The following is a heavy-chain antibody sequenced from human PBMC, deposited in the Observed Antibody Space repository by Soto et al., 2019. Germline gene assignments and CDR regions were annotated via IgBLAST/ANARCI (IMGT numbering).Heavy chain of an antibody. CDR2: INPGDDST. D-gene: IGHD1-26*01. V-gene: IGHV1-46*01. CDR3: AREEGALDY. CDR1: GYTFTNYF. J-gene: IGHJ4*02. Sequence: ASVQVSCNASGYTFTNYFIHWVRQAPGEGLEWMEIINPGDDSTTYAQKFQGRVTVTQDTSTSTVHMELSSLRSDDTAMYYCAREEGALDYWGQGTLVTVSS.